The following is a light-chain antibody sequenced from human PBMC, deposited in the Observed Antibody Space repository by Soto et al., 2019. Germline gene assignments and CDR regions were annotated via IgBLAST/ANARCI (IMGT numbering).Light chain of an antibody. CDR2: GAS. V-gene: IGKV3-20*01. CDR3: QQYGSSPLT. J-gene: IGKJ4*01. CDR1: QSVSSSY. Sequence: EIVLTQSPGTLSLSPGERATLSCRASQSVSSSYLAWYQQKPGQAPRLLIYGASSRATGIPDRFSGSGSGTDFTLPISRLEPEDFAVYYCQQYGSSPLTFGGGTKV.